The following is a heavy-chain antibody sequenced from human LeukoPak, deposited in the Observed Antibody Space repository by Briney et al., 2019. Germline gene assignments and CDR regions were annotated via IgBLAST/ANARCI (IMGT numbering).Heavy chain of an antibody. D-gene: IGHD4-23*01. CDR3: ARAPYGGITHDAFDI. V-gene: IGHV4-39*07. Sequence: PSETLSLTCTVSGGSISSSSYYWGWIRQPPGKGLECIGSIYYSGSTYYNPSLKSRVTISVDTSKNQFSLKLSSVTAADTAVYYCARAPYGGITHDAFDIWGQGTMVTVSS. CDR1: GGSISSSSYY. J-gene: IGHJ3*02. CDR2: IYYSGST.